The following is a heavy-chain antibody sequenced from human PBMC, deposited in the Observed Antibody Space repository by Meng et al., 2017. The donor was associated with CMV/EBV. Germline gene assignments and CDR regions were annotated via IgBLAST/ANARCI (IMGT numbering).Heavy chain of an antibody. Sequence: GESLKISCAASGFTFSNAWMSWVRQAPGKGLEWVGRIKSKTDGGTTDYAAPVKGRFTISRDDSKNTLYLQMNSLRAEDTAVYYCARDDTVTRYYYYYGMDVWGQGTTVTVSS. V-gene: IGHV3-15*01. D-gene: IGHD4-11*01. CDR3: ARDDTVTRYYYYYGMDV. CDR2: IKSKTDGGTT. J-gene: IGHJ6*02. CDR1: GFTFSNAW.